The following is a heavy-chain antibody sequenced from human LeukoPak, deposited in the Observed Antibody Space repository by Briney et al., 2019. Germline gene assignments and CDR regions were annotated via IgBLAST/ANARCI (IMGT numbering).Heavy chain of an antibody. CDR1: GFPFSNAW. CDR3: ARANFPYSSTWYQNFDY. CDR2: IKSKTHGGTT. Sequence: GGSLRLSCAASGFPFSNAWMSWVRQAPGKGLEWVGRIKSKTHGGTTDYAAPVKGRFTISRDNAKNSLYLQMNSLRAEDTAVYYCARANFPYSSTWYQNFDYWGQGTLVTVSS. V-gene: IGHV3-15*01. J-gene: IGHJ4*02. D-gene: IGHD6-13*01.